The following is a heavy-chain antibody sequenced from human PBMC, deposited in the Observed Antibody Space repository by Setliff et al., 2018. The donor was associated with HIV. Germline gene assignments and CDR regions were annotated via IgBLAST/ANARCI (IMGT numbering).Heavy chain of an antibody. Sequence: SETLSLTCTVSGGSISSLYWTWIRQAPGKGLEWIAYIYYSGSAYYNPSLKSRVTISMDTSNNRFSLRLTSVTAADTAVYYCAREGLWFGELSGAHDFWGQGTLVTVSS. D-gene: IGHD3-10*01. CDR3: AREGLWFGELSGAHDF. CDR1: GGSISSLY. V-gene: IGHV4-59*11. J-gene: IGHJ4*02. CDR2: IYYSGSA.